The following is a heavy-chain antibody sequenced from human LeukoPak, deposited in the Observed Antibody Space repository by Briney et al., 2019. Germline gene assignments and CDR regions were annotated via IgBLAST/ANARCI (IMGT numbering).Heavy chain of an antibody. CDR3: AKSGYSSSYYGMDV. Sequence: GRSLRLSCAASGFAFSGYGMHWVRQAPGKGLEWVAVIWYDGSNKYYEDSVKGRFTISRDTSTNTLYLQMNSLRVDDTAVYYCAKSGYSSSYYGMDVWGQGTTVTVSS. CDR2: IWYDGSNK. D-gene: IGHD6-6*01. V-gene: IGHV3-33*06. J-gene: IGHJ6*02. CDR1: GFAFSGYG.